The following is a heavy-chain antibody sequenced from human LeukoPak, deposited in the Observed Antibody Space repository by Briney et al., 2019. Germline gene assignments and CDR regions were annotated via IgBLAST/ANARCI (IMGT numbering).Heavy chain of an antibody. CDR3: ARDANIEATLDWFDP. Sequence: SVKVSCKASGGTFSSYAISWVQQAPGRGLEWMGRIIPISGITNYAQKFQGRVTITADKSTSTAYMELSSLRSEDTAVYYCARDANIEATLDWFDPWGQGTLVTVSS. J-gene: IGHJ5*02. V-gene: IGHV1-69*04. D-gene: IGHD5-12*01. CDR1: GGTFSSYA. CDR2: IIPISGIT.